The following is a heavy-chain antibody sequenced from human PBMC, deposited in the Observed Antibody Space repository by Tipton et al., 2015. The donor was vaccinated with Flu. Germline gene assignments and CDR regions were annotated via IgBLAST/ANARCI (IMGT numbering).Heavy chain of an antibody. CDR3: TLFRAGYYWLSY. D-gene: IGHD3-9*01. CDR1: GFSFSDTS. J-gene: IGHJ4*02. V-gene: IGHV3-73*01. Sequence: GSLRLSCAASGFSFSDTSMYWVRQASGKGLEWVGRIRGTDENYATTYPESMKGRFTISRDDSKNMAYLQMNSLKTEDTAVYYCTLFRAGYYWLSYWGQGTLVTVSS. CDR2: IRGTDENYAT.